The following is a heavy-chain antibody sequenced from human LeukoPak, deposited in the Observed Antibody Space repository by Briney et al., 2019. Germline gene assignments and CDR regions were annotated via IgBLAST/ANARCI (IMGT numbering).Heavy chain of an antibody. CDR3: ARDDSLRGHVMVFAV. J-gene: IGHJ1*01. Sequence: GGSLRLSCSASGFSIDTCEMIWVRQAPGKGLEWLAYTSLSGNIVYYADSVKGRFTISRDNAKNSLYLQLNSLRAEDTALYYCARDDSLRGHVMVFAVWGQGTLVTVSS. D-gene: IGHD2-8*01. CDR2: TSLSGNIV. CDR1: GFSIDTCE. V-gene: IGHV3-48*03.